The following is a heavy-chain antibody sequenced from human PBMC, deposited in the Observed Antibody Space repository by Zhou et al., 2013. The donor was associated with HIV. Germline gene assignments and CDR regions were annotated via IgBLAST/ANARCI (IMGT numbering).Heavy chain of an antibody. Sequence: QVQLVQSGAEVKKPGSSVKVSYKASGGTFSSYSISWVRQAPGQGLEWMGGIIPMYDAASYAQKFKGRVTITADESTSTAYMELSGLRSEDTALYYCARGLAAAGMDYYYGMGVWGQGTTVTVSS. D-gene: IGHD6-13*01. V-gene: IGHV1-69*12. CDR2: IIPMYDAA. CDR1: GGTFSSYS. J-gene: IGHJ6*02. CDR3: ARGLAAAGMDYYYGMGV.